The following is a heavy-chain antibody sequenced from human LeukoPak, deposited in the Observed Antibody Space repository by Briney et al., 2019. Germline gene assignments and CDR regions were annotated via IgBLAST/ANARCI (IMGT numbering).Heavy chain of an antibody. Sequence: GGSLRLSCTASGFTFGYHAINWVREAPGRGLEWVGFIRSQAYSGTTEYATSVKDRFTISRDDSKSIAYLQMNSLKTEDTAVYYCTRDIVSISQPYYFDYWGQGTLVTVSS. CDR1: GFTFGYHA. CDR2: IRSQAYSGTT. D-gene: IGHD2-2*01. CDR3: TRDIVSISQPYYFDY. V-gene: IGHV3-49*04. J-gene: IGHJ4*02.